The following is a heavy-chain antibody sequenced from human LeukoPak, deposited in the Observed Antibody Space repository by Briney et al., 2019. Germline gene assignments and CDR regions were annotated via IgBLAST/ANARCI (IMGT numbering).Heavy chain of an antibody. V-gene: IGHV1-8*01. Sequence: ASVTVSCKASGYTFTSYDINWVRQATGQGLEWMGWMNPNSGNTGYAQKFQGRVTMTRNTSISTDYMELSSLRSEDTAVYYCARIPGLDYDSSGYSDYWGQGTLVTVSS. CDR1: GYTFTSYD. CDR2: MNPNSGNT. D-gene: IGHD3-22*01. J-gene: IGHJ4*02. CDR3: ARIPGLDYDSSGYSDY.